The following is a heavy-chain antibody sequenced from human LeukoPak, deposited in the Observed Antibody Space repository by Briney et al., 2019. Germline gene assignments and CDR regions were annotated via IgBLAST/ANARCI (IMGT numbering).Heavy chain of an antibody. CDR1: GGSISTSNYY. CDR3: AKSNGYGLVDV. CDR2: IFYSGST. Sequence: SETLSLTCTVSGGSISTSNYYWGWIRHPPGKGMEWIGNIFYSGSTYYTPPLRSRVTISLETSRNQFSLKLNYVTAADTAVYYCAKSNGYGLVDVWGKGTMVTVSS. V-gene: IGHV4-39*07. D-gene: IGHD3-10*01. J-gene: IGHJ3*01.